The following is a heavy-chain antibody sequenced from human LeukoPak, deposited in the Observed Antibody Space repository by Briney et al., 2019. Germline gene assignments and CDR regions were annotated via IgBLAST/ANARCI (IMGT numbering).Heavy chain of an antibody. J-gene: IGHJ6*02. CDR3: VRAENGMDV. CDR1: GFIVSSRY. CDR2: IYSGVGT. V-gene: IGHV3-53*01. Sequence: PGGSLRLSCAASGFIVSSRYMSWVRQAPGKGLEWVSAIYSGVGTNYADSVKGRFTISGDNSRNTLYLQMNSLRAEDTAVYYCVRAENGMDVWGRGTAVTVS.